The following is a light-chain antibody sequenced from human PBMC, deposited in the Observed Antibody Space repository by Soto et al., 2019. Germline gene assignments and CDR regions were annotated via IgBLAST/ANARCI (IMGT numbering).Light chain of an antibody. Sequence: DIVMTQAPDSLAVSLGERATINCKSSQSVLYSPNNKDCLAWYQQKPGQPPRLIIYGAATRESGFPDRFSVSGSGKDFTITISSLQAEDVSVYYWHQYYSLPRTFGQVPKVEIK. CDR3: HQYYSLPRT. V-gene: IGKV4-1*01. J-gene: IGKJ1*01. CDR2: GAA. CDR1: QSVLYSPNNKDC.